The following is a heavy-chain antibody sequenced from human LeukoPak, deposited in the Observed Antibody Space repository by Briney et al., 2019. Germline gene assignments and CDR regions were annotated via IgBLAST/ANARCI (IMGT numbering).Heavy chain of an antibody. D-gene: IGHD5-24*01. V-gene: IGHV1-69*05. CDR1: GGTFSSYA. CDR2: IIPIFGTA. CDR3: ARAHPAEMGPFDP. J-gene: IGHJ5*02. Sequence: ASVKVSCKASGGTFSSYAISWVRQAPGQGLEWMGGIIPIFGTANYAQKFQGRVTITTDESTSTAYMELSSLRAEDTGVYYCARAHPAEMGPFDPWGQGTLVTVSS.